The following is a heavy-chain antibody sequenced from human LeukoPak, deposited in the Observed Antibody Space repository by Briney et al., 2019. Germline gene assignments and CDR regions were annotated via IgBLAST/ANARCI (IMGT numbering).Heavy chain of an antibody. CDR2: IYTSGST. V-gene: IGHV4-4*07. Sequence: SETLSLTCAVSDDSFSSYYWSWIRQPAGKGLEWIGRIYTSGSTNYNPSLKSRVTKSVDTSKNQFSLKLSSVTAADTAVYYCARDLRQRDWYFDLWGRGTLVTVSS. CDR3: ARDLRQRDWYFDL. J-gene: IGHJ2*01. CDR1: DDSFSSYY.